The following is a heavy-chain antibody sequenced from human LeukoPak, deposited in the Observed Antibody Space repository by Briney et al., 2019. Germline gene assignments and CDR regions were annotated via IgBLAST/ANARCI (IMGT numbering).Heavy chain of an antibody. J-gene: IGHJ2*01. V-gene: IGHV6-1*01. CDR1: GDIVSSKSTA. D-gene: IGHD4-17*01. Sequence: SQTLSLTCALSGDIVSSKSTAWHWIRQSPSRGLEWLGRTYYRSKWYNDYAVSVKSRITINPDTSKNQFSLQLNSVTPEDTAVYYCARDSPLTTVTTFPYWYFDLWGRGTLVTVSS. CDR2: TYYRSKWYN. CDR3: ARDSPLTTVTTFPYWYFDL.